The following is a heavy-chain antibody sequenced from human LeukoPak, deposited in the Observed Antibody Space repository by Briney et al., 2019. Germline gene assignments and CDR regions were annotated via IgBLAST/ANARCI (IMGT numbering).Heavy chain of an antibody. D-gene: IGHD3-9*01. CDR1: GYSFTSNG. CDR3: ARGIEGYDVLTGYYP. V-gene: IGHV1-18*01. CDR2: TNVHNGNI. J-gene: IGHJ5*02. Sequence: GASVKVSCKASGYSFTSNGISWVRQAPGQGLEWMGWTNVHNGNINYAQKFQGRISMTTDTSTTTAFMELRSLRSDDTAVYYCARGIEGYDVLTGYYPWGQGTLVTVSS.